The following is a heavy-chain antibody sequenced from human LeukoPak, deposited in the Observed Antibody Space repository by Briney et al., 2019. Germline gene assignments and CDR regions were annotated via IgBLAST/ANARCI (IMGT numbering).Heavy chain of an antibody. V-gene: IGHV3-53*01. D-gene: IGHD3-3*01. CDR2: IYSGGST. CDR3: ARYDFWSGSSDY. Sequence: GGSLRLSCAASGFTFSSYWMSWVRQAPGKGLEWVSVIYSGGSTFYADSVKGRFTISRDNSKNTLYLQMSSLRAEDTAVYYCARYDFWSGSSDYWGQGTLVTVSS. J-gene: IGHJ4*02. CDR1: GFTFSSYW.